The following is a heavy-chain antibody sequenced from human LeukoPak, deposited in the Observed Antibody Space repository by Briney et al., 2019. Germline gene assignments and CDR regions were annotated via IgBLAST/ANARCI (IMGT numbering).Heavy chain of an antibody. CDR2: IYSGGNT. V-gene: IGHV3-53*01. Sequence: GGSLRLSCAASEFAFSTYNMNWVRQAPGKGLEWVSVIYSGGNTYHADSVKGRFTISRDNSKNTLYLQMNSLRAEDTAVYYCAREGASSSFGYWGQGTLVTVSS. J-gene: IGHJ4*02. CDR3: AREGASSSFGY. CDR1: EFAFSTYN. D-gene: IGHD6-13*01.